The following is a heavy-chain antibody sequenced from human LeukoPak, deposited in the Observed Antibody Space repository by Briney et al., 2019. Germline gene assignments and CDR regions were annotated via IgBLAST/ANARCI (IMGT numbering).Heavy chain of an antibody. CDR1: GFTFSTYS. D-gene: IGHD2-15*01. CDR2: ISGSGGST. CDR3: AKWGCSGGSCYPFAY. Sequence: TGGSLRLSCAASGFTFSTYSMNWVRQAPGKGLEWVSAISGSGGSTYYADSVKGRFTISRDNSKNTLYLQMNSLRAEDTAVYYCAKWGCSGGSCYPFAYWGQGTLVTVSS. V-gene: IGHV3-23*01. J-gene: IGHJ4*02.